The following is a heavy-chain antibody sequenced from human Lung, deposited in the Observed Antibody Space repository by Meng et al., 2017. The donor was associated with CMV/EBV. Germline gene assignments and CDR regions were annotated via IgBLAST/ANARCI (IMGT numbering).Heavy chain of an antibody. CDR2: IYYSGST. D-gene: IGHD2/OR15-2a*01. Sequence: GSLRLSCTVSGGSISSSSYYWGWIRQPPGKGLEWIGSIYYSGSTYYNPSLKSRVTISVDTSKNQFSLKLSSVTAADTAVYYCARGVIASNYYYYGMDVWGQGXTVTVSS. V-gene: IGHV4-39*07. CDR1: GGSISSSSYY. CDR3: ARGVIASNYYYYGMDV. J-gene: IGHJ6*02.